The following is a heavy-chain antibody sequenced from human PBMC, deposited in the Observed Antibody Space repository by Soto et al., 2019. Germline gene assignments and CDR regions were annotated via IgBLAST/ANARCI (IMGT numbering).Heavy chain of an antibody. CDR2: IYYSGST. D-gene: IGHD3-9*01. CDR3: ARDTYYDILTGQRWFDP. Sequence: PSETLSLTCTVSGGSISSGGYYWSWIRQHPGKGLEWIGYIYYSGSTYYNPSLKSRVTISVDTSKNQFSLKLSSVTAADTAVYYCARDTYYDILTGQRWFDPWGQGTLVTVSS. J-gene: IGHJ5*02. V-gene: IGHV4-30-4*08. CDR1: GGSISSGGYY.